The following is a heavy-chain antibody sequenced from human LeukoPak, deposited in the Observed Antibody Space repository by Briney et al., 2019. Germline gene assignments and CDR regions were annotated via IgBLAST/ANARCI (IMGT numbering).Heavy chain of an antibody. Sequence: SETLSLTCTVSGGSISSSSYYWGWIRQPPGKGLEWIGSIYYSGSTYYNPSLKSRVTISVDTSQNQFSLKLSSVTAADTAVYYCARDRTVTTWFDPWGQGTLVTVSS. CDR3: ARDRTVTTWFDP. CDR2: IYYSGST. J-gene: IGHJ5*02. V-gene: IGHV4-39*07. CDR1: GGSISSSSYY. D-gene: IGHD4-17*01.